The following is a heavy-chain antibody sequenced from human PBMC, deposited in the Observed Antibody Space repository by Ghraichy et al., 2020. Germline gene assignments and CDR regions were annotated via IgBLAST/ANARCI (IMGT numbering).Heavy chain of an antibody. J-gene: IGHJ4*02. D-gene: IGHD2-21*02. CDR2: IKYDGSAE. CDR1: GFAYSSYW. Sequence: GGSLRLSCAASGFAYSSYWMNWVRQAPGTGLEWVAYIKYDGSAEYYVDSVKGRFAISRDNTKNSLFLQMNSLRAEDTAVYYCARGWGRFDYWGQGTLVTVSS. CDR3: ARGWGRFDY. V-gene: IGHV3-7*01.